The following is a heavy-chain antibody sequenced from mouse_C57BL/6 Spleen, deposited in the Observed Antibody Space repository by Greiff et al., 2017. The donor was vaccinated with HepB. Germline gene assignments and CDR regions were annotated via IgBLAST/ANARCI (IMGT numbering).Heavy chain of an antibody. CDR3: ARSRLRGYWYFDV. V-gene: IGHV7-1*01. Sequence: EVMLVESGGGLVQSGRSLRLSCATSGFTFSDFYMEWVRQAPGKGLEWIAASRNKANDYTTEYSASVKGRFIVSRDTSQSILYLQMNALRAEDTAIYYCARSRLRGYWYFDVWGTGTTVTVSS. J-gene: IGHJ1*03. CDR1: GFTFSDFY. D-gene: IGHD1-2*01. CDR2: SRNKANDYTT.